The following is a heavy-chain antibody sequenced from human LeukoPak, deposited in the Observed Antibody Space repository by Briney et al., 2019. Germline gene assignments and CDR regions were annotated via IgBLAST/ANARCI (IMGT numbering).Heavy chain of an antibody. Sequence: SATRSLTCTVSGGSISSSSHLGGWIREPPGEGLGWIRSIFYSGITYYNPSLKSRFTIYRDKNKDQFYMKLTSVTPTDTAVYYCASRARRYYFYYGGQGTLVTVSS. J-gene: IGHJ4*02. CDR3: ASRARRYYFYY. V-gene: IGHV4-39*01. CDR1: GGSISSSSHL. CDR2: IFYSGIT.